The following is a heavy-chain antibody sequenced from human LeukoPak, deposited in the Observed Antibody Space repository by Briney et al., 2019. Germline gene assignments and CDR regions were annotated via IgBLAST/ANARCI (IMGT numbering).Heavy chain of an antibody. CDR1: GFTFSSYA. J-gene: IGHJ4*02. CDR2: ISGSGGST. CDR3: AKGADYYDSSGYYKPYYFDY. Sequence: PGGSLRLSCAASGFTFSSYAMSRVRQAPGKGLEWVSAISGSGGSTYYADSVKGRFTISRDNSKNTLYLQMNSLRAEDTAVYYCAKGADYYDSSGYYKPYYFDYWGQGTLVTVSS. V-gene: IGHV3-23*01. D-gene: IGHD3-22*01.